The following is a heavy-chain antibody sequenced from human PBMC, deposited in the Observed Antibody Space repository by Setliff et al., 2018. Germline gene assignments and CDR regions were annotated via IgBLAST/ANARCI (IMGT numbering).Heavy chain of an antibody. Sequence: PSETLSLTCTVSGGSISPYFWSWIRQPPGKGLEWIGYLYYNGTTRFGPSLKSRATISLDTSRNQFSLRLTSVTAADTAVYYCASTPRRGLDIRTRVGAFDSWGQGTVVTVSS. CDR3: ASTPRRGLDIRTRVGAFDS. V-gene: IGHV4-59*01. CDR1: GGSISPYF. J-gene: IGHJ4*02. D-gene: IGHD1-26*01. CDR2: LYYNGTT.